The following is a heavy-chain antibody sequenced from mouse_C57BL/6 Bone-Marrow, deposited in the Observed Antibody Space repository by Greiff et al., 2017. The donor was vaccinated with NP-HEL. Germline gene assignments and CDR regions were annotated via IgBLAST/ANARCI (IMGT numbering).Heavy chain of an antibody. CDR2: IYPGSGST. V-gene: IGHV1-55*01. CDR1: GYTFTSYW. J-gene: IGHJ2*01. D-gene: IGHD2-2*01. CDR3: AREGFYYGYDEDY. Sequence: VQLQQPGAELVKPGASVKMSCKASGYTFTSYWITWVKQRPGQGLEWIGDIYPGSGSTNYNEKFKSKATLTVDTSSSTAYMQLSSLTSEDSAVYYCAREGFYYGYDEDYWGQGTTLTVSS.